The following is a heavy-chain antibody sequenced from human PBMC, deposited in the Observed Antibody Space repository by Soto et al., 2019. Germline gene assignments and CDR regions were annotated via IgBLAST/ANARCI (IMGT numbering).Heavy chain of an antibody. Sequence: SETLSLTCTVSGGSISSSSYYWGWIRQPPGKGLEWIGSIYYSGSTYYNPSLKSRVTISVDTSKNQFSLKLSSVTAADTAVYYCARQKGIAVAGTRWFDPWGQGTLVTVSS. J-gene: IGHJ5*02. V-gene: IGHV4-39*01. CDR2: IYYSGST. CDR1: GGSISSSSYY. CDR3: ARQKGIAVAGTRWFDP. D-gene: IGHD6-19*01.